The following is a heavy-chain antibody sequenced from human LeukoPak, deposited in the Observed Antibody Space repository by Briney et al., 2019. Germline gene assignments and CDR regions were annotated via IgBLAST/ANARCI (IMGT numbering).Heavy chain of an antibody. D-gene: IGHD2-15*01. CDR3: AQGGGYCSGGSCYVWFDP. Sequence: GGSLRLSCAASGFTFSSYSMNWVRQAPGKGLEWVSSISSSSSYIYYADSVKGRFTISRDNAKNSLYLKMNSLRAEDTAVYYCAQGGGYCSGGSCYVWFDPWGQGTLVTVSS. J-gene: IGHJ5*02. CDR1: GFTFSSYS. V-gene: IGHV3-21*01. CDR2: ISSSSSYI.